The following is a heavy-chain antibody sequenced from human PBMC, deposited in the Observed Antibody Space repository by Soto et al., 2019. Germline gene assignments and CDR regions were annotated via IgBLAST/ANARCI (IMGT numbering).Heavy chain of an antibody. CDR1: GASFSSYY. CDR2: IYYSGNT. CDR3: ASIAAPGTTHFDF. J-gene: IGHJ4*02. V-gene: IGHV4-59*04. Sequence: SDTLSLSCAVDGASFSSYYWGWIRHSPGKGLEWIGNIYYSGNTFYNPSLKSRVTISVDTSKNQLYLHLSAVTAADTAIFYCASIAAPGTTHFDFWGQGTLVTVSS. D-gene: IGHD6-13*01.